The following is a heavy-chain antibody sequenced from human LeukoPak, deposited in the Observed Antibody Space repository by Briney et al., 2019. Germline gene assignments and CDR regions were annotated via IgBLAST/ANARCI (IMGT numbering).Heavy chain of an antibody. Sequence: ASVKVSCKASGYTFTGYYIHWVRQAPGQGLEWMGWINPNSGGTNYAQKFQGRVTMTRDTSISTAYMELSRLRSDDTAVYYCARPRLKPGPPPPIYYFDYWGQGTLVTVSS. CDR2: INPNSGGT. J-gene: IGHJ4*02. CDR3: ARPRLKPGPPPPIYYFDY. D-gene: IGHD1-1*01. CDR1: GYTFTGYY. V-gene: IGHV1-2*02.